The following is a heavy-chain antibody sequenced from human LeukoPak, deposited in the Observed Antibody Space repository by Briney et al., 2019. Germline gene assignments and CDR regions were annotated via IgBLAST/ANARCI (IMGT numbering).Heavy chain of an antibody. CDR3: ASSVIPPIRLHFGSQIAY. D-gene: IGHD5-24*01. CDR2: INTNTGNP. Sequence: ASVKVSCKASGYTFTSYAMNWVRQAPGQGLEWMGWINTNTGNPTYAQGFTGRFVFSLDTSVSTAYLQISSLKAEDTAVYYCASSVIPPIRLHFGSQIAYGAREPLVTVP. CDR1: GYTFTSYA. V-gene: IGHV7-4-1*02. J-gene: IGHJ4*02.